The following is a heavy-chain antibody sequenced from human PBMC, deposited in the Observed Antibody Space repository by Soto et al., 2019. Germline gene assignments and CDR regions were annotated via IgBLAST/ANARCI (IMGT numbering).Heavy chain of an antibody. V-gene: IGHV3-43D*04. J-gene: IGHJ4*02. CDR2: INADGSDR. CDR3: AKAKFYLDSRPFDS. Sequence: XESLRHSCSASGFTFEDYAVHWVRQSSRKGLEWVSFINADGSDRYYADSVKGRFTISRDNTKGSFYLQMDRLRLEDTAIYYCAKAKFYLDSRPFDSWGQGTLVTVSS. CDR1: GFTFEDYA. D-gene: IGHD1-26*01.